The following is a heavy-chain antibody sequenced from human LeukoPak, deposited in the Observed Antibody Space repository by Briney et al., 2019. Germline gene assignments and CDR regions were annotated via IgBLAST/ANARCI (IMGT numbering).Heavy chain of an antibody. CDR1: GYTLTELS. D-gene: IGHD3-22*01. CDR3: ATRGPWLSHPFDY. CDR2: FDPEDGET. J-gene: IGHJ4*02. Sequence: ASVKVSCKASGYTLTELSMHWVRQAPGKGLEWMGGFDPEDGETIYAQKFQGRVTMTEDTSTDTAYMELSSLRSEDTAVYYCATRGPWLSHPFDYWGQGTLVTVSS. V-gene: IGHV1-24*01.